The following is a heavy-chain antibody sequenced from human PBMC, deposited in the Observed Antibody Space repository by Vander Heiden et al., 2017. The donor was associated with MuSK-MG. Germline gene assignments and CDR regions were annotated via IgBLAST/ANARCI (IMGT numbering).Heavy chain of an antibody. D-gene: IGHD3-22*01. J-gene: IGHJ6*02. V-gene: IGHV3-30*04. CDR2: ISYDGSNK. Sequence: QVQLVESGGGVVQHGRSLRLSCAASGFTFSSYAMHWVRQAPGKGLEWVAVISYDGSNKYYADSVKGRFTISRDNSKNTLYLQMNSLRAEDTAVYYCARHPDYYDSSGYYYGMDVWGQGTTVTVSS. CDR3: ARHPDYYDSSGYYYGMDV. CDR1: GFTFSSYA.